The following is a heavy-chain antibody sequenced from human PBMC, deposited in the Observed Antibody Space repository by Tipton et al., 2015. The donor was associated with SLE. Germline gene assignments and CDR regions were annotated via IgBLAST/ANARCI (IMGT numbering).Heavy chain of an antibody. V-gene: IGHV4-61*08. CDR1: GGSINSGDFY. D-gene: IGHD1-26*01. CDR3: ARVIVGATGWFDP. J-gene: IGHJ5*02. CDR2: IYYSGST. Sequence: TLSLTCTVSGGSINSGDFYWSWIRQPPRKGLEWIGYIYYSGSTNYNPSLKSRVTISIGTSKNQFSLKLSSVTAADTAVYYCARVIVGATGWFDPWGQGTLVTVSS.